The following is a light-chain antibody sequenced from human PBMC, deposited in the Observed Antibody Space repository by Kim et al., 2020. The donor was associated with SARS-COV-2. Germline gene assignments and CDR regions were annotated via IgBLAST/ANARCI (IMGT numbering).Light chain of an antibody. Sequence: VSPGQTASIPCCGDKLGDKYACWYQQKPGQSPVLGIYQDSKRPSGIPERFSGSNSGNTATLTISGTQAMDEADYYCQAWDSSTVVFGGGTQLTVL. V-gene: IGLV3-1*01. CDR3: QAWDSSTVV. J-gene: IGLJ2*01. CDR2: QDS. CDR1: KLGDKY.